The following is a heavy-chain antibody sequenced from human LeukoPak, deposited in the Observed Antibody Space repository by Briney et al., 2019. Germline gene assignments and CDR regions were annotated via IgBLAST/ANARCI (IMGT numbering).Heavy chain of an antibody. CDR2: ISYDGSNK. V-gene: IGHV3-30-3*01. D-gene: IGHD3-22*01. J-gene: IGHJ4*02. Sequence: GGSLRLSCAASGFTFSSYAMHWVRQAPGKGQEWVAVISYDGSNKYYADSVKGRFTISRDNSKNTLYLQMNSLRAEDTAVYYCAREDSSGYYYQYYFDYWGQGTLVTVSS. CDR3: AREDSSGYYYQYYFDY. CDR1: GFTFSSYA.